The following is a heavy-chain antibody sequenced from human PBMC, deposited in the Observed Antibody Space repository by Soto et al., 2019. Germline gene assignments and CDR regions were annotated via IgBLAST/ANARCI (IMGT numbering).Heavy chain of an antibody. J-gene: IGHJ5*02. Sequence: SETLSLTCTVSGGSISSGGYYWSGIRQHPGKGLEWIGYIYYSGSTYYNPSLKSRVTISVNTSKNQFSLKLSSVTAADTAVYYCARDLYSSSWYWFDPWGQGTLVTVSS. D-gene: IGHD6-13*01. CDR3: ARDLYSSSWYWFDP. CDR1: GGSISSGGYY. CDR2: IYYSGST. V-gene: IGHV4-31*03.